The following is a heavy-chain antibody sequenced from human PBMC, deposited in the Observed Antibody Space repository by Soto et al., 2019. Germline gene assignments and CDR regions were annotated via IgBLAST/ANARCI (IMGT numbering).Heavy chain of an antibody. CDR3: ARLVDSSGYSDY. Sequence: PSETLSLTCSVSGGSISSSSYYWGWIRQPPGKGLEWIGSIYYSGSTYYNPSLKSRVTISVDTSKNQFSMKLSSVTAADTAVYYCARLVDSSGYSDYWGQGTLVTVS. D-gene: IGHD3-22*01. CDR1: GGSISSSSYY. J-gene: IGHJ4*02. V-gene: IGHV4-39*01. CDR2: IYYSGST.